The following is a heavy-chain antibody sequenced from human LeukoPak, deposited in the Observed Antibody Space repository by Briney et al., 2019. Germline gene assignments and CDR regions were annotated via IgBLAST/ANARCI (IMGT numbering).Heavy chain of an antibody. D-gene: IGHD2-8*01. J-gene: IGHJ6*02. CDR3: ATDPNGRSYYGMDV. V-gene: IGHV4-61*02. CDR1: GGSINDGNHF. CDR2: IFTGGST. Sequence: SQTLSLTCTVSGGSINDGNHFWTWIRQPAGKGLEWIGRIFTGGSTNYNPSLESRLTMSIDTSKNQFSLKLSSVTAADTAVYYCATDPNGRSYYGMDVWGQGTTVTVSS.